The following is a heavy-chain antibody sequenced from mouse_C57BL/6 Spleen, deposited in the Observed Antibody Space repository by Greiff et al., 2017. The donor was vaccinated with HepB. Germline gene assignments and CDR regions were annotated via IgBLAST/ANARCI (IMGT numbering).Heavy chain of an antibody. V-gene: IGHV3-6*01. D-gene: IGHD1-1*01. J-gene: IGHJ1*03. CDR3: ARVPYYYGSSSWYFDV. Sequence: EVQLQESGPGLVKPSQSLSLTCSVTGYSITSGYYWNWIRQFPGNKLEWMGYISYDGSNNYNPSLKNRISITRDTSKNQFFLKLNSVTTEDTATYYCARVPYYYGSSSWYFDVWGTGTTVTVSS. CDR1: GYSITSGYY. CDR2: ISYDGSN.